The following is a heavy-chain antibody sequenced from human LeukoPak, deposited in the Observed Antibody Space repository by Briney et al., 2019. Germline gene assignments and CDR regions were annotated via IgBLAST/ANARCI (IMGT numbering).Heavy chain of an antibody. Sequence: ASVTVSFTSSVYTFTVYYIHWVRQAPGQGLERMGWINPNSGGTNYAQKFQGRVTMTSDTSISTAYMELSGLRSDDTALYYCARDNSCSSSSCGNSYMDVWGKGTTVTVSS. J-gene: IGHJ6*03. V-gene: IGHV1-2*02. D-gene: IGHD2-2*01. CDR2: INPNSGGT. CDR1: VYTFTVYY. CDR3: ARDNSCSSSSCGNSYMDV.